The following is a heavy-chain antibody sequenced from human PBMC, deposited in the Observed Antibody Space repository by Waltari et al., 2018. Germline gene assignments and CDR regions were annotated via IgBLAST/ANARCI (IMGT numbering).Heavy chain of an antibody. CDR3: ATWTGGSLGAFDN. J-gene: IGHJ3*02. D-gene: IGHD7-27*01. V-gene: IGHV3-53*01. CDR1: VFTVSINY. CDR2: IYSGGDT. Sequence: EVQLVESGGGLIQPGGSLRLSCEVSVFTVSINYIGWVRQAPGKGLEWVSVIYSGGDTYDADAVRGRFTISRDNSKNTLYLQMNSLRVEDTALYYCATWTGGSLGAFDNWGQGTMVTVSS.